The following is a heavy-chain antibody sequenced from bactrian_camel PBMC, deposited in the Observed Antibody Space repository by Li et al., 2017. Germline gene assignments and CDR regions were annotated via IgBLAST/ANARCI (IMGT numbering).Heavy chain of an antibody. CDR3: AADRRWGRSLYRGGYYV. Sequence: VQLVESGGGLVQPGGSLRLSCAVSGFTISTYDMSWVRQAPGKGLEWVSAIKSGRDTTSYADSVKGRFTISRDDALNTLYLQLDSLKTEDTTMYYCAADRRWGRSLYRGGYYVWGQGTQVTVS. V-gene: IGHV3S42*01. D-gene: IGHD2*01. J-gene: IGHJ4*01. CDR1: GFTISTYD. CDR2: IKSGRDTT.